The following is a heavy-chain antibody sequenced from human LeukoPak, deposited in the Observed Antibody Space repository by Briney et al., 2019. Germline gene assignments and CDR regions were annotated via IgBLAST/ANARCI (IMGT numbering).Heavy chain of an antibody. V-gene: IGHV3-7*03. D-gene: IGHD4-17*01. CDR2: IKQDGSEK. CDR3: ARAQTYGDSRLLLDF. Sequence: PGGSLRLSCAASGFTFSSYWMSWVRQAPGKGLEWVANIKQDGSEKYYVDSVKGRFTISRDNAKNSLYLQMNSLRVEDTALYYCARAQTYGDSRLLLDFWGQGTLVTVSS. J-gene: IGHJ4*02. CDR1: GFTFSSYW.